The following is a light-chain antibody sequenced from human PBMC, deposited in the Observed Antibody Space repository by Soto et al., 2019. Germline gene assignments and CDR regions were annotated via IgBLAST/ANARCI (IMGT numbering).Light chain of an antibody. V-gene: IGLV2-18*02. CDR3: NSYTSSGTYV. J-gene: IGLJ1*01. CDR1: SSDVGSYNR. Sequence: QSVLTPPPPVSGAPGQSVTTSCTGTSSDVGSYNRVSWYQQPPGTAPKLMIYEVSNRPSGVPDRFSGSKSGNTASLTISGLQAEDEADYYCNSYTSSGTYVFGTGTKAPS. CDR2: EVS.